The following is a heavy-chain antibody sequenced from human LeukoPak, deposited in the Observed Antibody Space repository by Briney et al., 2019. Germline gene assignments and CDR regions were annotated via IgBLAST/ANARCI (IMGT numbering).Heavy chain of an antibody. V-gene: IGHV3-23*01. D-gene: IGHD6-19*01. CDR2: ISGSGGYT. J-gene: IGHJ4*02. CDR3: AKAPYSSGWYVFDY. CDR1: GFTFSSYA. Sequence: GGSLRLSCAASGFTFSSYAMSWVRQAPGKGLEWVSAISGSGGYTFYADSVKGRFTISRDNSKNTLYLQMNSLRAEDTAVYYCAKAPYSSGWYVFDYWGQGTLVTVSS.